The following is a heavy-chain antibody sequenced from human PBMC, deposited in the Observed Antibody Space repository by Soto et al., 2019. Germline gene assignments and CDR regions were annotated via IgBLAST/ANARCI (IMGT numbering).Heavy chain of an antibody. CDR3: AKGSRGYSYNIQGVYCYYVDV. V-gene: IGHV3-23*01. D-gene: IGHD5-18*01. Sequence: EVQLLESGGGLVQPGGSLRLSCVASRLTFDSYAMSWVRQAPGKGLEWVSGISATGDNTYFADSVKGLFTVSKDNSKNPLNLQVNSVRAVDTDVYFCAKGSRGYSYNIQGVYCYYVDVWGKGTAVTVSS. CDR1: RLTFDSYA. J-gene: IGHJ6*03. CDR2: ISATGDNT.